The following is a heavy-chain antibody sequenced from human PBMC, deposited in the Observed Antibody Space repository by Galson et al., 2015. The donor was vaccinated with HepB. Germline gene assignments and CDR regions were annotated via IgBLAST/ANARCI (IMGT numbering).Heavy chain of an antibody. CDR1: GFSFRNYG. J-gene: IGHJ4*02. D-gene: IGHD6-19*01. CDR3: AKSDSGWNGYFDY. V-gene: IGHV3-30*02. Sequence: SLRLSCAASGFSFRNYGMHWVRQAPGKGLEWVAFIRFDGNDKYYADSVKGRFTISRDNSVNTLSPQMNSLRTEDTAVYYCAKSDSGWNGYFDYWGQGTLVTVPS. CDR2: IRFDGNDK.